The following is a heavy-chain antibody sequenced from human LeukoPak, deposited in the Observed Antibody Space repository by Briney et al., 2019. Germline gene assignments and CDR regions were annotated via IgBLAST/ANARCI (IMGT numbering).Heavy chain of an antibody. J-gene: IGHJ4*02. V-gene: IGHV4-61*08. CDR2: IYYSGST. CDR3: ARLDSSSWYYYFDY. D-gene: IGHD6-13*01. CDR1: GGSISSGGYY. Sequence: SQTLSLTCTVSGGSISSGGYYWSWIRQPPGKGLEWIGYIYYSGSTNYNPSLKSRVTISVDTSKNQFSLKLSSVTAADTAVYYCARLDSSSWYYYFDYWGQGTLVTVSS.